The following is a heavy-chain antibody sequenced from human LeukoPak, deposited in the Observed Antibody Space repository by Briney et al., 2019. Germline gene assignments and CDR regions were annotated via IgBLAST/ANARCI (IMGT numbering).Heavy chain of an antibody. J-gene: IGHJ3*02. CDR2: IYYSGST. CDR1: GGSISSYY. D-gene: IGHD6-19*01. V-gene: IGHV4-59*01. CDR3: ARDLAVAAPWYAFDI. Sequence: PSETLSLTCTVSGGSISSYYWSWIRQPPGKGLEWIGYIYYSGSTNYNPSLKSRVTISVDTSKNQFSLKLSSVTAADTAVYYCARDLAVAAPWYAFDIWGRGTMVTVSS.